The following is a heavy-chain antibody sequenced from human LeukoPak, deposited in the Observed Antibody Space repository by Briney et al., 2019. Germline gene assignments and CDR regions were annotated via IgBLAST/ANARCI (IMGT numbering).Heavy chain of an antibody. V-gene: IGHV3-48*03. CDR2: ISSSGSTR. CDR1: GFTFSSYE. Sequence: GGSLRLSCAASGFTFSSYEMNWVRQAPGKGLERVSYISSSGSTRYYADSVKGRFTVSRDNAKNSLYLRMNSLRAEDTAVYYCARVHIAVAGPYVDYWGQGTLVTVSS. CDR3: ARVHIAVAGPYVDY. D-gene: IGHD6-19*01. J-gene: IGHJ4*02.